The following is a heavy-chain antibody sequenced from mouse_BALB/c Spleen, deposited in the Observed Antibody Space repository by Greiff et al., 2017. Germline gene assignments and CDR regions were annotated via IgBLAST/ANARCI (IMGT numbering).Heavy chain of an antibody. J-gene: IGHJ3*01. Sequence: EVHLVESGGGLVKPGGSLKLSCAASGFTFSDYYMYWVRQTPEKRLEWVATISDGGSYTYYPDSVKGRFTISRDNAKNNLYLQMSSLKSEDTAMYYCAREGGNYAYWGQGTLVTVSA. CDR2: ISDGGSYT. CDR1: GFTFSDYY. D-gene: IGHD2-1*01. CDR3: AREGGNYAY. V-gene: IGHV5-4*02.